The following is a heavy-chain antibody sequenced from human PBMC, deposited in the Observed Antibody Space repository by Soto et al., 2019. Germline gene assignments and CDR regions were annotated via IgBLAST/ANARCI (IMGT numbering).Heavy chain of an antibody. CDR3: AIPGEAATMGYYFDY. D-gene: IGHD5-12*01. Sequence: GGSLRLSCAVSGFTFSSYGMHWVRQAPGKGLEWVAVISYSGTNKLYSDSVKGRFTISRDNSKNTLELQMNSLRAEDTAVYYCAIPGEAATMGYYFDYWGQGTLVTVSS. CDR1: GFTFSSYG. V-gene: IGHV3-30*03. J-gene: IGHJ4*02. CDR2: ISYSGTNK.